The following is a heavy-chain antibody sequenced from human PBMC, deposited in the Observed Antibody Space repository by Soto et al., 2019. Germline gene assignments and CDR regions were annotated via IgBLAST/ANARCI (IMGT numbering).Heavy chain of an antibody. Sequence: QVQLVESGGGVVQPGRSLRLSCAASRFSVSTYAIHWVRQAPGKGLEWVAGISYDGGNEYYADSVKGRFTISRDNSKSTLYLKMNRLGPDDTAVYYCARDRSGSHKIDASLDIWGRGTMVTVSS. J-gene: IGHJ3*02. CDR3: ARDRSGSHKIDASLDI. CDR2: ISYDGGNE. V-gene: IGHV3-30-3*01. CDR1: RFSVSTYA. D-gene: IGHD2-15*01.